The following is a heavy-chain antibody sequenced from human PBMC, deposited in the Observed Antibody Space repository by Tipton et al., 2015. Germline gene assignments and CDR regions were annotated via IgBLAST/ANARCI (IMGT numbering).Heavy chain of an antibody. CDR1: GASISSPNSF. CDR2: ILHRGTT. D-gene: IGHD6-13*01. Sequence: TLSLTCTVSGASISSPNSFWGWIRQSPGKGLEWIGSILHRGTTYYNPSLRSRVSLSIDTSSNQFSLSLTFVTAADTALYYCARHVFIQGSWYQWFDPWGQGTLVTVSS. V-gene: IGHV4-39*01. J-gene: IGHJ5*02. CDR3: ARHVFIQGSWYQWFDP.